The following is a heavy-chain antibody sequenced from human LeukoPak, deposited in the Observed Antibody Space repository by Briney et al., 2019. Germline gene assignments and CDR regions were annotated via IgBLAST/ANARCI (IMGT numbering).Heavy chain of an antibody. D-gene: IGHD3-22*01. V-gene: IGHV3-30*18. J-gene: IGHJ5*02. Sequence: SGGSLRLSCAASGFTFSSYGMHWVRQAPGKGLEWVAVISYDGSNKYYADSVKGRFTISRDNSKNTLYLQTNSLRAEDTAVYYCAKDTAHYYYDSSGPRFDPWGQGTLVTVSS. CDR3: AKDTAHYYYDSSGPRFDP. CDR2: ISYDGSNK. CDR1: GFTFSSYG.